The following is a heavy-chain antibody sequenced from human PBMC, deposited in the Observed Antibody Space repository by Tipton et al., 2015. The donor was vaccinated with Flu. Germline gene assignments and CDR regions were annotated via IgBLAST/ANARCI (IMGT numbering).Heavy chain of an antibody. CDR2: RYYSGTT. J-gene: IGHJ1*01. CDR3: ARDKSEVPGVLSN. CDR1: GGSFSSYY. Sequence: TLSLTCAVYGGSFSSYYWSWIRQPPGKGLEWIGHRYYSGTTNYNPSLKSRVTISADTSKNQFSLKLNSVTAADTAVYYCARDKSEVPGVLSNWGRGTLVTVSS. D-gene: IGHD2-8*01. V-gene: IGHV4-59*01.